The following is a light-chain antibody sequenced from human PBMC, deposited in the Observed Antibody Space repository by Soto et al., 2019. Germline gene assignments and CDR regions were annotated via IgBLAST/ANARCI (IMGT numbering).Light chain of an antibody. CDR1: SSNVGSYT. CDR3: AAWDDSLNGVV. Sequence: QSVLTQPPSASGTPGQRVTISCSGSSSNVGSYTVYWYQQLPGTAPKVLIYSGNRRPSGVPARFSGSKSGTSASLAISGLQSEDEADYYGAAWDDSLNGVVFGGGTKLTVL. CDR2: SGN. V-gene: IGLV1-44*01. J-gene: IGLJ2*01.